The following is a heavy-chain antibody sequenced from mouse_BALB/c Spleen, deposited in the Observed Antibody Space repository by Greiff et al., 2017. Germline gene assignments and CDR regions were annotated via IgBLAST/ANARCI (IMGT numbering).Heavy chain of an antibody. CDR2: ISSGGST. CDR1: GFTFSSYA. D-gene: IGHD2-1*01. CDR3: ARVCNYDAVDY. J-gene: IGHJ4*01. Sequence: VNLMESGGGLVKPGGSLKLSCAASGFTFSSYAMLWVRQTPEKRLEWVASISSGGSTYYQDSVKGRFTISRDNARNILYMQISSLRSEDTAMYYDARVCNYDAVDYWGKGTSVTVSS. V-gene: IGHV5-6-5*01.